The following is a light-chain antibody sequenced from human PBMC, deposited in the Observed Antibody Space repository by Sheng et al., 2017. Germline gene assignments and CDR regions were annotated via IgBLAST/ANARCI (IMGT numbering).Light chain of an antibody. CDR1: NSDIGGYNY. Sequence: QSALTQPASVSGSPGQSITISCTGTNSDIGGYNYVSWYQQHPGKAPKLLIYEIANRPSGVSDRFSASKSDNTASLTISGLQAEDEGDYYCNSYTSDRIGVFGTGTKVTVL. CDR2: EIA. CDR3: NSYTSDRIGV. J-gene: IGLJ1*01. V-gene: IGLV2-14*01.